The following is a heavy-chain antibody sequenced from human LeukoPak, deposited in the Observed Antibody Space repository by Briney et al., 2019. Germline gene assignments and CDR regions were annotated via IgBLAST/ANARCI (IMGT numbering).Heavy chain of an antibody. Sequence: PGGSLRLSCAASGFTFSSYAMHWVRQAPGKGLEWVAVISYDGSNKYYADSVKGRFTISRDNSKNTLYLQMNSPRAEDTAVYYCAGEYYYDSSGWYWGQGTLVTVSS. D-gene: IGHD3-22*01. CDR1: GFTFSSYA. CDR2: ISYDGSNK. V-gene: IGHV3-30-3*01. J-gene: IGHJ4*02. CDR3: AGEYYYDSSGWY.